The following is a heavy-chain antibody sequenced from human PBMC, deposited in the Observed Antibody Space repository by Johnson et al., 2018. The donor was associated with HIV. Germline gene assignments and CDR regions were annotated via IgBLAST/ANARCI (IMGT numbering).Heavy chain of an antibody. Sequence: VQLVESGGGVVQPGRSLRLSCAASGFIFSGFGLHWVRQAPGKGLEWVASISYDGGNKYYADSVRGRITISRDNSKNTLYLQMNGLRSECPVLYYCARERFSVILPGYHAFNVWGQGTMVTVSS. CDR1: GFIFSGFG. V-gene: IGHV3-30*03. CDR2: ISYDGGNK. CDR3: ARERFSVILPGYHAFNV. D-gene: IGHD3-9*01. J-gene: IGHJ3*01.